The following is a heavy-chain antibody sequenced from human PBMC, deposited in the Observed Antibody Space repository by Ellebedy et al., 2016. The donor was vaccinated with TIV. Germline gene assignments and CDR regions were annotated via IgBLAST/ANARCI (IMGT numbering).Heavy chain of an antibody. CDR1: GLSFSDYW. D-gene: IGHD7-27*01. CDR3: ARDNWGTDY. Sequence: GESLKISCEVSGLSFSDYWFYWVRQAPGKGLVWVSRISSDGAFTMYAESVKGRFTISRDNARNTLFLQMDSLRVEDTAVYYCARDNWGTDYWGQGSLVTVSA. V-gene: IGHV3-74*03. CDR2: ISSDGAFT. J-gene: IGHJ4*02.